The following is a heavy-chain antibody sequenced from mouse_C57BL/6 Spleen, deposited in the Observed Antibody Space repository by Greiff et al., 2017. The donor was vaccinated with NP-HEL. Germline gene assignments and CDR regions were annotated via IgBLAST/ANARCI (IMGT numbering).Heavy chain of an antibody. CDR1: GFTFSNYW. V-gene: IGHV6-3*01. CDR2: IRLKSDNYAT. J-gene: IGHJ1*03. D-gene: IGHD4-1*01. CDR3: AGGTGTSWYFDV. Sequence: EVMLVESGGGLVQPGGSMKLSCVASGFTFSNYWMNWVRQSPEKGLEWVAQIRLKSDNYATHYAESVKGRFTISRADSKSSVYLQMNNLRAEDTGIYYCAGGTGTSWYFDVWGTGTTVTVSS.